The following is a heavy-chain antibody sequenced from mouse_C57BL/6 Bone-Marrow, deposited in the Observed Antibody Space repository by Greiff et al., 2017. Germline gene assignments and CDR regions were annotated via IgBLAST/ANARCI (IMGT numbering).Heavy chain of an antibody. CDR2: ISDGGSYT. J-gene: IGHJ1*03. D-gene: IGHD1-1*01. CDR3: ARAREITTVVATRYFDV. Sequence: DVQLVESGGGLVKPGGSLKLSSAASGFTFSSYAMSWVRQTPEKRLEWVATISDGGSYTYYPDNVKGRFTISRDNAKNNLYLQMSHLKSEDTAMYYLARAREITTVVATRYFDVWGTGTTVTVSS. CDR1: GFTFSSYA. V-gene: IGHV5-4*01.